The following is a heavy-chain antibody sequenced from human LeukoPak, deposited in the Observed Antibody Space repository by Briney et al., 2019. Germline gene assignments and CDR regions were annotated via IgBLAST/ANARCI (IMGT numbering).Heavy chain of an antibody. V-gene: IGHV3-53*01. Sequence: GGSLRLSCAASGFTVRSSYMSWVRQAPGKGLEWVSVIYSGGRTYYADSVKGRFTISRDNSKNTLYLQMNSLRADDTAVYYCARDGGIVGATNYWGQGTLVTVSS. J-gene: IGHJ4*02. CDR1: GFTVRSSY. CDR3: ARDGGIVGATNY. D-gene: IGHD1-26*01. CDR2: IYSGGRT.